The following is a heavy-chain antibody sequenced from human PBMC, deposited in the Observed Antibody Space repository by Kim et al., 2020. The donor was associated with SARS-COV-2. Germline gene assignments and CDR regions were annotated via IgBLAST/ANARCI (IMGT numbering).Heavy chain of an antibody. J-gene: IGHJ4*02. V-gene: IGHV3-30*04. Sequence: GGSLRLSCAASGFTFSSYAMHWVRQAPGKGLEWVAVISYDGSNKYYADSVKGRFTISRDNSKNTLYLQMNSLRAEDTAVYYCARESLDQWLVFDYWGQGTLVTVSS. CDR1: GFTFSSYA. CDR2: ISYDGSNK. CDR3: ARESLDQWLVFDY. D-gene: IGHD6-19*01.